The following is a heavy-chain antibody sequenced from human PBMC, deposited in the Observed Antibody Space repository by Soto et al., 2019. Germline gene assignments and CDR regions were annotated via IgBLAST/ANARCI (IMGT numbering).Heavy chain of an antibody. CDR2: VSSNSAYI. CDR1: GFTFRSFT. D-gene: IGHD6-13*01. J-gene: IGHJ5*02. Sequence: GGSLRLSCAASGFTFRSFTMNWVRQAPGKGLEWVSTVSSNSAYIYYTDALRGRFTTSRDNAKNSLHLQMNSLRAEDTAVYYCTRDASRDSSARGWFDPWGPGTLVTVSS. V-gene: IGHV3-21*01. CDR3: TRDASRDSSARGWFDP.